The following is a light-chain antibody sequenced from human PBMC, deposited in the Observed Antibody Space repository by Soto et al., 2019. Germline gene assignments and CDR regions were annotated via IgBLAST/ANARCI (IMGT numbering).Light chain of an antibody. CDR1: SGHSSYI. J-gene: IGLJ3*02. V-gene: IGLV4-60*03. Sequence: QPVLTQSSSASASLGSSVKLTCTLSSGHSSYIIAWHQQQPGKAPRYLMKLECSGSYNKGSGVPDRFSGSSSVADRYLTISNLQSEDEADYYCETWDSNTHPVFGGVTKVTVL. CDR2: LECSGSY. CDR3: ETWDSNTHPV.